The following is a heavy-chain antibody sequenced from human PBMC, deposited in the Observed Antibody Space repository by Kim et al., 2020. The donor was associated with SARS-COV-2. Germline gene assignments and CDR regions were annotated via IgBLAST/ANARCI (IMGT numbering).Heavy chain of an antibody. CDR2: IKQDGREK. CDR1: GFTFSSYW. J-gene: IGHJ4*02. CDR3: ARGRYSGYYDY. V-gene: IGHV3-7*03. D-gene: IGHD5-12*01. Sequence: GGSLRLSCAASGFTFSSYWMTWVRQAPGKGLEWVANIKQDGREKYYVDSVKGRFTISRDNAKNSLYLQMNSLRAEDTAVYYCARGRYSGYYDYWGQGTLVTVYS.